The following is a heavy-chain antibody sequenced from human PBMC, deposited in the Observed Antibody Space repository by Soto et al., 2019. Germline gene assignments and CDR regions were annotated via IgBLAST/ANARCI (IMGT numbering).Heavy chain of an antibody. CDR3: ARSVDP. J-gene: IGHJ5*02. Sequence: SETLSLTCAVSGGSISSGGYSWSWIRQPPGKGLEWIGYMYHSGSTYYNQSLKSRVNISVDTSKNQFSLKLSSVTAADTAVYYCARSVDPWGQGTLVTVSS. CDR2: MYHSGST. V-gene: IGHV4-30-2*01. CDR1: GGSISSGGYS.